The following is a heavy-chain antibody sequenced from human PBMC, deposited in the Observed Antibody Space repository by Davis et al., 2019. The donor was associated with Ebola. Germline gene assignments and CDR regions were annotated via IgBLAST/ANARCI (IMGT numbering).Heavy chain of an antibody. CDR1: GFTFSSYD. D-gene: IGHD6-6*01. CDR3: AKDLEYSSSSFYYGMDV. CDR2: IGTAGDT. J-gene: IGHJ6*04. Sequence: GESLKISCAASGFTFSSYDMHWVRQATGKGLEWVSAIGTAGDTYYPGSVKGRFTISRENAKNSLYLQMNSLRAGDTAVYYCAKDLEYSSSSFYYGMDVWGKGTTVTVSS. V-gene: IGHV3-13*01.